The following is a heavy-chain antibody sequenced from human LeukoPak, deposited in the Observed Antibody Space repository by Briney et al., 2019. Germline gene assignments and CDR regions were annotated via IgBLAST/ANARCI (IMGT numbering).Heavy chain of an antibody. V-gene: IGHV3-21*01. D-gene: IGHD2-8*02. CDR3: ARAPSSRTVDY. CDR2: ISSSSSYI. J-gene: IGHJ4*02. Sequence: GGSLRLSCAASGFTFSSYSMNWVRQAPGKGLEWVSSISSSSSYIYYADSVKGRFTVSRDNAKNSLYLQMNSLRAEDTAVYYCARAPSSRTVDYWGQGTLVTVSS. CDR1: GFTFSSYS.